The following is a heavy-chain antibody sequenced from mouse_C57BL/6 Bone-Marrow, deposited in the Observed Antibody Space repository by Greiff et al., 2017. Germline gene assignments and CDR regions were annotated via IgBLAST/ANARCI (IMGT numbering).Heavy chain of an antibody. Sequence: EVQLKQSGAELVKPGASVKLSCTASGFNIKDYYMHWVKQRTEQGLEWIGRIDPEDGETKYAPQFPGKATITAETSSNTAYLQLSSLTSEDTAVYYCARKGGQGASVTVSS. CDR2: IDPEDGET. V-gene: IGHV14-2*01. CDR3: ARK. J-gene: IGHJ4*01. CDR1: GFNIKDYY.